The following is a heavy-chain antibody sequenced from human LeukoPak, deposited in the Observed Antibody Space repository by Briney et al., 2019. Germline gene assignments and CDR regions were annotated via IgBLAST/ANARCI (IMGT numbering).Heavy chain of an antibody. J-gene: IGHJ4*02. CDR1: GFTFSSYS. CDR3: ARDRATTVTIDY. V-gene: IGHV3-21*01. D-gene: IGHD4-17*01. Sequence: GGSLRLSCAASGFTFSSYSMNWVRQAPGKGLEWVSSISSSSSYIYHADSVKGRFTISRDNAKNSLYLQMNSLRAEDTAVYYCARDRATTVTIDYWGQGTLVTVSS. CDR2: ISSSSSYI.